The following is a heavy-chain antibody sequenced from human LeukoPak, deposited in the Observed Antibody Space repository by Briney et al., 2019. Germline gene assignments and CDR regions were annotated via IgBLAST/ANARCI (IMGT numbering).Heavy chain of an antibody. CDR1: GGSCDDYY. Sequence: PSETLSLTCDLSGGSCDDYYCSWIRQPPGKGLEWIGEIHPHGIFYYNSSLMSRDTISIDTSKTQFSLRLTSVTAADTAFYYCSRGRDRSKAGDHWGPGSLVTVSS. J-gene: IGHJ4*02. D-gene: IGHD5-24*01. CDR2: IHPHGIF. V-gene: IGHV4-34*01. CDR3: SRGRDRSKAGDH.